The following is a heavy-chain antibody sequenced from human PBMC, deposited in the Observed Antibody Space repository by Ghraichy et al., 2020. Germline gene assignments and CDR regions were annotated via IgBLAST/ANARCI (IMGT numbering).Heavy chain of an antibody. J-gene: IGHJ4*02. CDR3: ARPQQNAEDGSSWYFFDY. Sequence: SETLSLTCAVYGGSFSGYYWSWIRQPPGKGLEWIGEINHSGSTNYNPSLKSRVTISVDTSKNQFSLKLSSVTAADTAVYYCARPQQNAEDGSSWYFFDYWGQGTLVTVSS. CDR1: GGSFSGYY. D-gene: IGHD6-13*01. CDR2: INHSGST. V-gene: IGHV4-34*01.